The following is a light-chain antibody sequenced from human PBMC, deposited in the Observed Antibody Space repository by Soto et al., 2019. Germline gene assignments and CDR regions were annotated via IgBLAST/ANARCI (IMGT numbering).Light chain of an antibody. CDR3: MQSIQLPPT. Sequence: DIVLTQAPLSLSVAPGQPASISCKSSQSLLHGTGKTYLYWYLQRPGQPPHLLIYEVSHRFSGVPERFSGSGSGTDFTLKISRVEDEDLGIYYCMQSIQLPPTFGQGTKLE. V-gene: IGKV2D-29*01. J-gene: IGKJ2*01. CDR2: EVS. CDR1: QSLLHGTGKTY.